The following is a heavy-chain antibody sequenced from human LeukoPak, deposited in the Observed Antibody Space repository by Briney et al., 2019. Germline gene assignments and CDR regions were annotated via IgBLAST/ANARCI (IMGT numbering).Heavy chain of an antibody. CDR2: VYYSGST. V-gene: IGHV4-59*01. D-gene: IGHD6-6*01. J-gene: IGHJ5*02. CDR3: ARSRSSSSVLGFDP. Sequence: PSETLSLTCTVSGGSISSYYWSWIRQPPGKGLEWIGYVYYSGSTNYNPSLKSRVTISVDTSNNQFSLKLYSVTAADTAVYYCARSRSSSSVLGFDPWGQGTLVTVSS. CDR1: GGSISSYY.